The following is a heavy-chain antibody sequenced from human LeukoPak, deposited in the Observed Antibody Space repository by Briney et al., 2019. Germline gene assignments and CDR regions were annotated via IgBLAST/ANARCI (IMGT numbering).Heavy chain of an antibody. D-gene: IGHD3-22*01. J-gene: IGHJ4*02. V-gene: IGHV3-23*01. CDR2: ISGSGGNT. CDR1: GFTFSSSG. Sequence: SGGSLRLSCAASGFTFSSSGMTWVRQAPGKGLEWVSVISGSGGNTYYADSVKGRFTISRDNSKNTLYLQMNSLRAEDTAVYYCAKAPDYYDSSGYDYWGQGTLVTVSS. CDR3: AKAPDYYDSSGYDY.